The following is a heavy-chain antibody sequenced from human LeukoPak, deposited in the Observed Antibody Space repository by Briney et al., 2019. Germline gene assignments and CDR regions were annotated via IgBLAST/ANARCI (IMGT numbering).Heavy chain of an antibody. CDR3: TRVEVATNLPDY. Sequence: ASVKVSCKAPGYTFIAYYVHWVRQAPGQGLEWMGRINPNSGGTNYAQNFQGRVTMTRDTSISTVYMELNRLTSDDTAVYYCTRVEVATNLPDYWGQGTLVTVSS. J-gene: IGHJ4*02. V-gene: IGHV1-2*06. CDR1: GYTFIAYY. D-gene: IGHD5-24*01. CDR2: INPNSGGT.